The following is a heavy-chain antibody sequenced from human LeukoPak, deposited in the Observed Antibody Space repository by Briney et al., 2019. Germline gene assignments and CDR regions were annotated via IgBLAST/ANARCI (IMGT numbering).Heavy chain of an antibody. V-gene: IGHV1-46*01. CDR3: ARDGPRLDYDFWSGYYGDY. CDR1: GYTFTSYY. CDR2: INPRGGTT. D-gene: IGHD3-3*01. Sequence: ASVKVSCKASGYTFTSYYMHWVRQAPGQGLEWMGIINPRGGTTSYAQKFQGRVSMTRDTSTTTVYMELSSLRSEDTAVYYCARDGPRLDYDFWSGYYGDYWGQGSLVTVSS. J-gene: IGHJ4*02.